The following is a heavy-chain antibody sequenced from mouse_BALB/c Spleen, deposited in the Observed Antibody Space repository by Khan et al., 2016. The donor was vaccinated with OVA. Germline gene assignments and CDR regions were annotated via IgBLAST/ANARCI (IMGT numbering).Heavy chain of an antibody. CDR2: ISSGGSYT. J-gene: IGHJ4*01. CDR3: ARNEGLRREGYYAMDY. D-gene: IGHD2-2*01. Sequence: EVQLVESGGDLVKPGGSLKLSCAASGFTFSSYGMSWVRQTPDKRLEWVATISSGGSYTYYPDSVKGRFTISRDNAKNTLYLQMSSLKSEDTAMYYCARNEGLRREGYYAMDYWGQGTSVTVSS. V-gene: IGHV5-6*01. CDR1: GFTFSSYG.